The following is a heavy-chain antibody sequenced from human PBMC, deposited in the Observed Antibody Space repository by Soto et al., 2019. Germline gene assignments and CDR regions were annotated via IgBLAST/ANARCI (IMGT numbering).Heavy chain of an antibody. V-gene: IGHV3-66*02. CDR3: ARDGYYYDSSGYSYHHGMDV. J-gene: IGHJ6*02. Sequence: PGGSLRLSCAASGFPVSSNYMSWVRQAPGKGLEWVSVIYSGGSTYYADSVKGRFTISRDNSKNTLYLQMNSLRAEDTAVYYCARDGYYYDSSGYSYHHGMDVWGQGTTVTVSS. CDR1: GFPVSSNY. D-gene: IGHD3-22*01. CDR2: IYSGGST.